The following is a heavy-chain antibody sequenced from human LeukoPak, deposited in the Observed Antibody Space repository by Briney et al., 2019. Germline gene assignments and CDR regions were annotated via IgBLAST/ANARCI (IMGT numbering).Heavy chain of an antibody. CDR1: GYTFTSYD. CDR2: MNPNSGNT. Sequence: ASVKVSCKASGYTFTSYDINWVRQATGQGLEWMGWMNPNSGNTGYAQKFQGRVTMTRNTSISTAYMELSSLRSEDTAVYYCARAEGSWFDYYYYYGMDVWGQGTTVTVSS. CDR3: ARAEGSWFDYYYYYGMDV. J-gene: IGHJ6*02. D-gene: IGHD6-13*01. V-gene: IGHV1-8*01.